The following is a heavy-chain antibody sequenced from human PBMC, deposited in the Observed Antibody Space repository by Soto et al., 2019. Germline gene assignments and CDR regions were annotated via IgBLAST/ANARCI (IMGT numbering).Heavy chain of an antibody. CDR2: INAGNGYT. V-gene: IGHV1-3*01. J-gene: IGHJ5*02. Sequence: QVQLVQSGAEVKKPGASVKVSCKASGYTFPSYAMHWVRQAPGQRLEWMGWINAGNGYTKYSQNFQGRVTITRDTSASTAYRELSSLRSEDTAVYYCARARAAVAANWFDPWGQGTLVTVSS. D-gene: IGHD6-13*01. CDR1: GYTFPSYA. CDR3: ARARAAVAANWFDP.